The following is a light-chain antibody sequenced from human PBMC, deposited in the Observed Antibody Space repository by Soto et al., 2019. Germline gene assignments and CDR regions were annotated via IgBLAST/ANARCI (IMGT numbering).Light chain of an antibody. V-gene: IGKV3-11*01. CDR1: QSVSTY. CDR3: QQRSNWLWT. CDR2: DAS. Sequence: IGMTQSPATLSVSPGERATLSCRASQSVSTYLAWYQQKPGQAPRLLIYDASNRATGIPARFSGSGSGTDFTLTISSLEPEDFAVYYCQQRSNWLWTFGQGTKADIK. J-gene: IGKJ1*01.